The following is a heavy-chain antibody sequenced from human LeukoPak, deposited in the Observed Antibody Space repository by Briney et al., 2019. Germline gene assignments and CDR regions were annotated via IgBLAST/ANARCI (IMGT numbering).Heavy chain of an antibody. CDR3: ARGRTRVLDY. J-gene: IGHJ4*02. CDR2: INHSGST. Sequence: PSETLSLTCAVYGGSFSGYYWSWIRQPPGKGLEWIGEINHSGSTNYNPPLKSRVTISVDTSKNQFSLKLSSVTAADTAVYYCARGRTRVLDYWGQGTLVTVSS. CDR1: GGSFSGYY. V-gene: IGHV4-34*01. D-gene: IGHD1-14*01.